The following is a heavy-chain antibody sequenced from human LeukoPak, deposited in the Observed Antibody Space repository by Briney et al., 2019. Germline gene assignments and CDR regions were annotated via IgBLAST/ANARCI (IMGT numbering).Heavy chain of an antibody. J-gene: IGHJ4*02. CDR3: ATDYDTPFGY. V-gene: IGHV3-30*04. D-gene: IGHD4-17*01. Sequence: GRSLRLSCAASGFTFSSYAMHWVRQAPGKGLEWVAVISYDGSNKYYADSVKGRFTISRDNSKNTLYLQMNSLRAEDTAVYYCATDYDTPFGYWGQGTLVTVS. CDR1: GFTFSSYA. CDR2: ISYDGSNK.